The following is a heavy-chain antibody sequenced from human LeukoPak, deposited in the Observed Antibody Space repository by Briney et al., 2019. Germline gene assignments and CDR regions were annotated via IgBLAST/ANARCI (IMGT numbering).Heavy chain of an antibody. CDR1: GGSFSGYY. CDR3: ARELRNTSYDSIASGAF. Sequence: SETLSLTCAVYGGSFSGYYWSWIRQPPGKGLEWIGEINHSGSTNYNPSLKSRVTISVDTSKNQFSLKLSSVTAADTAVYYCARELRNTSYDSIASGAFWCQGTMVSVS. CDR2: INHSGST. D-gene: IGHD3-22*01. V-gene: IGHV4-34*01. J-gene: IGHJ3*01.